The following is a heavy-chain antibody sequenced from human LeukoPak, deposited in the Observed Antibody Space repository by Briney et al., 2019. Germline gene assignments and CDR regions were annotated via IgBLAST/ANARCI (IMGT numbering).Heavy chain of an antibody. Sequence: PSETLSLTCSVSGASISSSSYYWGWIRQPPGKGLEWIGSIHYTGSTYYNPSLKSRVTISVDTSKNQFSLKPSSVTAADTAVYYCARGGQEGYNYPYFDSWDQGTLVTVSS. D-gene: IGHD5-24*01. V-gene: IGHV4-39*01. J-gene: IGHJ4*02. CDR2: IHYTGST. CDR3: ARGGQEGYNYPYFDS. CDR1: GASISSSSYY.